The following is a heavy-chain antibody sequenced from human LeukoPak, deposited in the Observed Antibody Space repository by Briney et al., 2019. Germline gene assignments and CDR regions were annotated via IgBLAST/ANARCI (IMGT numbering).Heavy chain of an antibody. V-gene: IGHV3-23*01. CDR3: AKGSYYDSSGSFYFDY. Sequence: GGSLRLSCAAAGFTFSSYAMSWVRQAPGKGLEWGSGISGSGDNTYYADSVKGRFTISRDNSKNTLYVQVNSLGTEDTAAYYCAKGSYYDSSGSFYFDYWGQGTLVTVSS. J-gene: IGHJ4*02. CDR1: GFTFSSYA. D-gene: IGHD3-22*01. CDR2: ISGSGDNT.